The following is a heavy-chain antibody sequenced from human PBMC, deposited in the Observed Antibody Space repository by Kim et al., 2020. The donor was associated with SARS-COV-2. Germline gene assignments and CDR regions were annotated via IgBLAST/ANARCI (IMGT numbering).Heavy chain of an antibody. CDR2: MTASGDAT. Sequence: GGSLRLSCAASGFSFDTYAMTWVRQAPGKGPEWVATMTASGDATDYSDSVRGRFVISRDNARKTVFLQMNSLRADDTATYHCVKHHLLRGLTPAGQAFGV. D-gene: IGHD3-10*01. V-gene: IGHV3-23*01. CDR1: GFSFDTYA. CDR3: VKHHLLRGLTPAGQAFGV. J-gene: IGHJ3*01.